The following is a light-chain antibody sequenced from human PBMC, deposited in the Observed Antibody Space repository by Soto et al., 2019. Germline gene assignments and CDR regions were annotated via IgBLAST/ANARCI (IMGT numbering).Light chain of an antibody. CDR1: SSNIGNNY. CDR2: ENN. J-gene: IGLJ2*01. Sequence: QSVLTQPPSVSAAPGQKVTISCSGSSSNIGNNYVSWYQQLPGTAPKLLIYENNKRPSGIPDRFSGSKPGTSATLGITGLQTGDEADYYCGTWDNSLGRVVFGGGTKLTVL. V-gene: IGLV1-51*02. CDR3: GTWDNSLGRVV.